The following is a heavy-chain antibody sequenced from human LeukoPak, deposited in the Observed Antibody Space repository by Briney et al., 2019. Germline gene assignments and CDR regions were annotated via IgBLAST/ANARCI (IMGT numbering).Heavy chain of an antibody. CDR3: ARSTYSSSSYYFDY. CDR2: IWSDGINK. D-gene: IGHD6-13*01. V-gene: IGHV3-33*01. J-gene: IGHJ4*02. CDR1: GFTFSNYG. Sequence: GGSLRLSCAASGFTFSNYGIHWVRPAPGKGLEWVAVIWSDGINKYYVDSVKGRFTISRDNSKNTLYLQMNSLRADDTAVYYCARSTYSSSSYYFDYWGQGSLVTVSS.